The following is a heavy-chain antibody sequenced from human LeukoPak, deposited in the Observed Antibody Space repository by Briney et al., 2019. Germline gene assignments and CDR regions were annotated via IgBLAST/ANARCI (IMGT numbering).Heavy chain of an antibody. Sequence: GGSLRLSCAASGFSFSTYSMNWVRQAPGKGLEWVSSISSTGRYIYYADSVKGRFTISRDDAKNSLYLQMNSLRAEDTAVYYCAYSPSIAAAATLLDYWGQGTLVTVSS. V-gene: IGHV3-21*01. D-gene: IGHD6-13*01. J-gene: IGHJ4*02. CDR1: GFSFSTYS. CDR3: AYSPSIAAAATLLDY. CDR2: ISSTGRYI.